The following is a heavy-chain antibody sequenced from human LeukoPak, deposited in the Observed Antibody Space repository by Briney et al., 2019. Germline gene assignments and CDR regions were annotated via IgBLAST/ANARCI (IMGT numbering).Heavy chain of an antibody. Sequence: GASVKVSCKASGYTFTSYGISWVRQAPGQGLEWMGWISAYNGNTNYAQKLQGRVTMTTDTSTSTAYMELRSLRSDDTAVYYCARDKRAAANNWFDPWGQGTLVTVSS. CDR1: GYTFTSYG. CDR2: ISAYNGNT. V-gene: IGHV1-18*01. CDR3: ARDKRAAANNWFDP. D-gene: IGHD2-2*01. J-gene: IGHJ5*02.